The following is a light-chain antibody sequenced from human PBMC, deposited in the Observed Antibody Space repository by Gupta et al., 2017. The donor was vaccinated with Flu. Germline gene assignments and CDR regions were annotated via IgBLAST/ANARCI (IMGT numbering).Light chain of an antibody. Sequence: QSVLTQPPSVSAAPGQKVTISCSGSSSNIGNNYVSWYQQLPGTAPKLLIHENNKRPSGIPDRFSGSKSGTSATLGITGLQTGDEADYYCGTWDSSLSAGGVVFGGGTKLTVL. V-gene: IGLV1-51*02. CDR3: GTWDSSLSAGGVV. CDR2: ENN. CDR1: SSNIGNNY. J-gene: IGLJ2*01.